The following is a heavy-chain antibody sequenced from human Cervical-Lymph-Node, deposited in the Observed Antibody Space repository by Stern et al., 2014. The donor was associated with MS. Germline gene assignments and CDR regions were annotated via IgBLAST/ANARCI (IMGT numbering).Heavy chain of an antibody. CDR2: INPSGGST. D-gene: IGHD2-21*02. CDR3: ARGPVVVTASPIYYYYGMDV. CDR1: GYTFTSYY. J-gene: IGHJ6*02. V-gene: IGHV1-46*03. Sequence: QMVQSGAEVKKPGASVKVSCKASGYTFTSYYMHWVRQAPGQGLEWMGIINPSGGSTSYAQKFQGRVTMTRDTSTSTVYMELSSLRSEDTAVYYCARGPVVVTASPIYYYYGMDVWGQGTTVTVSS.